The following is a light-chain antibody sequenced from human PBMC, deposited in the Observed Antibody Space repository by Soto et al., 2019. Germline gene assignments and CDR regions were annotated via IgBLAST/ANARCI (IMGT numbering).Light chain of an antibody. CDR2: DVI. CDR1: QSITYW. Sequence: DIQITQSPSSLSASVGDRVTITCRASQSITYWLAWYQQKQGRAPKLLIYDVINVQSGDPSRFSGSRSGRVYTRTHINLLTDDSITYYYQQYQSLSCSLGRGTSLEI. V-gene: IGKV1-5*01. CDR3: QQYQSLSCS. J-gene: IGKJ2*04.